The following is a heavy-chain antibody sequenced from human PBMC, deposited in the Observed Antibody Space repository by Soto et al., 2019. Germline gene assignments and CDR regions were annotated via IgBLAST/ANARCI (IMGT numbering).Heavy chain of an antibody. D-gene: IGHD6-19*01. CDR1: GFTFNNYG. V-gene: IGHV3-30*18. CDR3: AKGIAVAGAFDY. Sequence: GGSLRLSCAASGFTFNNYGMHWVRQAPGKGLEWMVVISFDGRNTYYADSVKGRFTISRDNSKNTLYLQMNSLRAEDTAVYYCAKGIAVAGAFDYWGQGTLVTVSS. J-gene: IGHJ4*02. CDR2: ISFDGRNT.